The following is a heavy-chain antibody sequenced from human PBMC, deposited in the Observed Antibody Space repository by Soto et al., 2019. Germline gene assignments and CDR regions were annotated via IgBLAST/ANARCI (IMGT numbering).Heavy chain of an antibody. V-gene: IGHV4-4*02. CDR1: GGSFTSNNW. CDR2: IYRTGST. Sequence: SETLSLTCAVSGGSFTSNNWWTWVRQPPGQGLEWIGEIYRTGSTNYNPSLKSRVTISLNKSEKQISLKVTSLTAADTAVYYCASRDPGTSVDYWGQGTLVTVSS. J-gene: IGHJ4*02. D-gene: IGHD1-7*01. CDR3: ASRDPGTSVDY.